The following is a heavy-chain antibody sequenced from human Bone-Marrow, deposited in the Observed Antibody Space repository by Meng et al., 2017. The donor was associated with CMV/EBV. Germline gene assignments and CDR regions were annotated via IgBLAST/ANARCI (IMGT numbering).Heavy chain of an antibody. CDR2: INHSGST. CDR3: ARDRGYCSGGSCYLMQWFDP. CDR1: GGSFSGYY. J-gene: IGHJ5*02. D-gene: IGHD2-15*01. Sequence: GSLRLSCAVYGGSFSGYYWSWIRQPPGKGLEWIGEINHSGSTNYNPSLKSRVTISVDTSKNQFSLKLSSVTAADTAVYYCARDRGYCSGGSCYLMQWFDPWGQGTLVTVSS. V-gene: IGHV4-34*01.